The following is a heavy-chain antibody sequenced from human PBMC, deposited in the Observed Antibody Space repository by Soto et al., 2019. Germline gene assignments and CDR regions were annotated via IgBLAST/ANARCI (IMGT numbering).Heavy chain of an antibody. CDR1: GGSFSGYY. J-gene: IGHJ6*02. Sequence: SETLSLTCAVYGGSFSGYYWSWIRQPPGKGLEWIGEINHSGSTNYNPSLKSRVTISVDTSENRFSIKLSSVTASHTAVYYCARRNSYILTGSDVYYYYYDGMDVGGQGTTGTFAS. CDR3: ARRNSYILTGSDVYYYYYDGMDV. CDR2: INHSGST. D-gene: IGHD3-9*01. V-gene: IGHV4-34*01.